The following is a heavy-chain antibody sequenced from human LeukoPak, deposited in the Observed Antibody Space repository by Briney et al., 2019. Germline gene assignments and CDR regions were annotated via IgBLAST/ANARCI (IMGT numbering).Heavy chain of an antibody. CDR2: INPNSGGT. V-gene: IGHV1-2*04. CDR3: ARDLGYYDSSGYYPGYFDY. J-gene: IGHJ4*02. D-gene: IGHD3-22*01. Sequence: ASVKVSCKASGYTFTGYYMHWVRQAPGQGLEWMGWINPNSGGTNYAQKFQGWVTMTRDTSISTAYMELRSLRSDDTAVYYCARDLGYYDSSGYYPGYFDYWGQGTLVTVSS. CDR1: GYTFTGYY.